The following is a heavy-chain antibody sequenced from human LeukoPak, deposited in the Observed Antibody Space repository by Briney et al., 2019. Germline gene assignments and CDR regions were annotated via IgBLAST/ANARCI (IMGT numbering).Heavy chain of an antibody. CDR1: GFTFSDYY. D-gene: IGHD3-10*02. CDR3: AELGITMIGGV. V-gene: IGHV3-11*06. J-gene: IGHJ6*04. Sequence: GGSLRLSCAASGFTFSDYYMSWIRQAPGKGLEWVSSISSSSSYIYYADSVKGRFTISRDNAKNSLYLQMNSLRAEDTAVYYCAELGITMIGGVWGNGTTVTISS. CDR2: ISSSSSYI.